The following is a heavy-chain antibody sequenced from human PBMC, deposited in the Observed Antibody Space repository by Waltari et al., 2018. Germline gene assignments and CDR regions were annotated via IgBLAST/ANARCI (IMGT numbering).Heavy chain of an antibody. V-gene: IGHV3-15*01. CDR3: VRESYGNDI. D-gene: IGHD4-17*01. CDR1: GYPFHDAW. J-gene: IGHJ4*02. Sequence: QLVQSGGGLVRPGESLRISCVGHGYPFHDAWVSWVRQAPAKGLEWVGRIKREVDGGTAEYIESVKDRFTISRDDSKNTLYLQMNSLKSEDSAVYFCVRESYGNDIWGQGTLVTVSS. CDR2: IKREVDGGTA.